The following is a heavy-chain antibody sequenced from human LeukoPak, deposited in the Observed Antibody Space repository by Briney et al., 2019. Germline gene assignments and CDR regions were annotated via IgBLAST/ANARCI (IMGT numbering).Heavy chain of an antibody. V-gene: IGHV3-21*01. D-gene: IGHD2-21*02. CDR3: ARDTTSCGRGCYSLTDY. J-gene: IGHJ4*02. CDR2: IRGSSGSI. Sequence: GGSLRLSCAASGFTFSSYSMNWVRQAPGKGLEWVSSIRGSSGSIYYADSLKGRFTVSRDNAKNSLYLQMDSLRAEDTAVYYCARDTTSCGRGCYSLTDYRGQGTLVSVSS. CDR1: GFTFSSYS.